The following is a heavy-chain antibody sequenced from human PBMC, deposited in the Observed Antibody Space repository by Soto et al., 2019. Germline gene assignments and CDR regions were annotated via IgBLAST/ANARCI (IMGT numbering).Heavy chain of an antibody. CDR1: GGSISSSSYY. V-gene: IGHV4-39*01. J-gene: IGHJ5*02. CDR2: IYYSGST. CDR3: AGSSSVGAWFDP. Sequence: QLQLQESGPGLVKPSETLSLTCTVSGGSISSSSYYWGWIRQPPGKGLEWIGSIYYSGSTYYNPSLKSRVTISVDTSKNQFSLKLSSVTAADTAVYYCAGSSSVGAWFDPWGQGTLVTVSS. D-gene: IGHD6-13*01.